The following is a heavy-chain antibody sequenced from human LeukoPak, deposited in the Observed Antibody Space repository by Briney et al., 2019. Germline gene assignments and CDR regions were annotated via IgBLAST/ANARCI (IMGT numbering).Heavy chain of an antibody. Sequence: AGSLRLTCAASGLTFISYWMHWVRQAPGKGLVWVSHINSDGSSTSYADSVKGRFTISRDNAKNTLYLQMNSLRAEDTAVYYCTTVMEPGIAAADFDYWGQGTLVTVSS. CDR3: TTVMEPGIAAADFDY. D-gene: IGHD6-13*01. CDR1: GLTFISYW. V-gene: IGHV3-74*01. CDR2: INSDGSST. J-gene: IGHJ4*02.